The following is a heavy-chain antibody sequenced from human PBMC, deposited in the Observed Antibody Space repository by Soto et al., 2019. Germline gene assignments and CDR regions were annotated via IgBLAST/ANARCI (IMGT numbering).Heavy chain of an antibody. V-gene: IGHV1-18*01. CDR3: VMVDNYVTPTPQDV. D-gene: IGHD3-16*01. J-gene: IGHJ6*02. CDR1: GYIFVNYG. Sequence: QVQLVQSGDEVKKPGASVKVSCKASGYIFVNYGIAWVRQAPGQGLGWMGWISPYTGNTHSASKVQGRLTMTTDTATSTADMDLGSLTSADTAVYYCVMVDNYVTPTPQDVWGQGTTVTVSS. CDR2: ISPYTGNT.